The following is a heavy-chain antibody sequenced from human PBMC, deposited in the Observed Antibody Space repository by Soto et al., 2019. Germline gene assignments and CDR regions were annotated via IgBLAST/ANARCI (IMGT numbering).Heavy chain of an antibody. J-gene: IGHJ6*02. CDR2: IYPGDSDT. V-gene: IGHV5-51*01. Sequence: GESLKISCKGSGYSFTSYWIGWVRQMPWKGLEWMGIIYPGDSDTRYSPSFQGQVTISAGKSISTAYLQWSSLKASDTARYYCARGGVDTAMVSYYYYYGMDVWGQGTTVTVSS. CDR3: ARGGVDTAMVSYYYYYGMDV. D-gene: IGHD5-18*01. CDR1: GYSFTSYW.